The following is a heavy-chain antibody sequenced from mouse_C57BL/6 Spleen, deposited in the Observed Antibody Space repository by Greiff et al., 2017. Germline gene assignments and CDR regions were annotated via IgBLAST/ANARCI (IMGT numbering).Heavy chain of an antibody. Sequence: EVQLQQSGPELVKPGASVKMSCKASGYTFTDYNMHWVKQSHGKSLEWIGYINPNNGGTSYNQKFKGKSTLTVNKSSSTAYMELRSLTSEDSAVFYCARSGGALRFAYWGQGNLVTVSA. V-gene: IGHV1-22*01. J-gene: IGHJ3*01. CDR2: INPNNGGT. CDR3: ARSGGALRFAY. D-gene: IGHD2-12*01. CDR1: GYTFTDYN.